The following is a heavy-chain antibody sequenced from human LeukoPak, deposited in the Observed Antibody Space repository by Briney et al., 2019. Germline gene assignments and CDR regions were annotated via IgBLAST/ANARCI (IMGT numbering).Heavy chain of an antibody. CDR1: GYTFTGYY. J-gene: IGHJ6*02. D-gene: IGHD5-24*01. CDR2: INPNSGGT. Sequence: GASVKVSCKASGYTFTGYYMHWVRQAPGQGLEWMGWINPNSGGTNYAQKFQGRVTMTRDTSISTAYMELSRLRSDDTAVYYCAGGVLEAQGWLQWMGTVYSMDVWGQGTPVTVSS. CDR3: AGGVLEAQGWLQWMGTVYSMDV. V-gene: IGHV1-2*02.